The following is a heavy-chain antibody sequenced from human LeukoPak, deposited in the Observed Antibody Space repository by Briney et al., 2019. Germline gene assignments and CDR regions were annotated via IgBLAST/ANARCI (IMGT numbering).Heavy chain of an antibody. V-gene: IGHV4-61*01. CDR2: IYYSGST. CDR3: ARGRLGCSSTSCYSGLDWFDP. D-gene: IGHD2-2*01. Sequence: SETLSLTCTVSGGSFSSGSYYWSWIRQPPGKGLEWIGYIYYSGSTNYNPSLKSRVAISVDTSKNQFSLKLSSVTAADTAVYYCARGRLGCSSTSCYSGLDWFDPWGQGTLVTVSS. J-gene: IGHJ5*02. CDR1: GGSFSSGSYY.